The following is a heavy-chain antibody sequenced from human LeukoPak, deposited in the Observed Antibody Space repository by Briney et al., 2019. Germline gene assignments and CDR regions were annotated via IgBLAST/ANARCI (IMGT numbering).Heavy chain of an antibody. J-gene: IGHJ6*03. CDR3: ARDSSGYLYFYYMDV. CDR2: ISGSGGST. D-gene: IGHD3-22*01. V-gene: IGHV3-23*01. Sequence: GGTLRLSCAASGFTFSSYGMSWVRQAPGKGLEWVSAISGSGGSTYYADSVKGRFTISRDNAKNSLYLQMNSLRAEDTAVYYCARDSSGYLYFYYMDVWGKGTTVTVSS. CDR1: GFTFSSYG.